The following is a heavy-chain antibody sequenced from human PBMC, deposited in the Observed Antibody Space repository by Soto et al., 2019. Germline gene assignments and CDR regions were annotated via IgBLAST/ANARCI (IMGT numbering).Heavy chain of an antibody. J-gene: IGHJ4*02. CDR3: ARGGSGSYYDD. D-gene: IGHD1-26*01. CDR2: ISGSGGST. CDR1: GFTFSSYA. Sequence: EVQLLESVGGLVQPGGSLRLSCAASGFTFSSYAMRWVRQAPVKGLEWVSAISGSGGSTYYAASVTGRFTISRHNSKNTLNLQMNRLRAEDTAVDYCARGGSGSYYDDWGQGTVVTGSS. V-gene: IGHV3-23*01.